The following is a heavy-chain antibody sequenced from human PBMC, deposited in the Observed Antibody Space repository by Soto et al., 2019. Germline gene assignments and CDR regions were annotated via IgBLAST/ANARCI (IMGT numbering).Heavy chain of an antibody. D-gene: IGHD3-3*01. CDR2: IWYDGNKK. V-gene: IGHV3-33*01. CDR1: GFKFSNYG. J-gene: IGHJ4*02. CDR3: AREGVPLFLVPSELEK. Sequence: QVQLVESGGGVVQPGGSLRLSCAASGFKFSNYGMHWVRQAPGKGLEWVAIIWYDGNKKYYADSVKGRFNIARDNSNNSLYRQMSRRIAEDSAVYYRAREGVPLFLVPSELEKWGQGTLVTVSS.